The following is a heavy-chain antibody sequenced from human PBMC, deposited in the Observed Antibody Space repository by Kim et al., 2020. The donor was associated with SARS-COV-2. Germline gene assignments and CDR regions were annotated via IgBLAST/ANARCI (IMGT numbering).Heavy chain of an antibody. V-gene: IGHV1-69*04. D-gene: IGHD3-9*01. CDR3: ARDMEYYDILTGYYGGAYYYGMDV. CDR2: IIPILGIA. Sequence: SVKVSCKASGGTFSSYTISWVRQAPGQGLEWMGRIIPILGIANYAQKFQGRVTITADKSTSTAYMELSSLRSEDTAVYYCARDMEYYDILTGYYGGAYYYGMDVWGQGTTVTVSS. J-gene: IGHJ6*02. CDR1: GGTFSSYT.